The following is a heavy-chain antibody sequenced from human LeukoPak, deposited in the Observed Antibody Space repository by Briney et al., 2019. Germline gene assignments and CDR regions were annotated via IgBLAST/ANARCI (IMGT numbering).Heavy chain of an antibody. CDR2: VSAYNGNT. Sequence: ASVKVSCKASRYTFTSYAMNWVRQAPGQGLEWMGSVSAYNGNTNYAQKLQGRVTMTTDTSTSTAYMELRSLRSDDTAVYYCARDRLPYYDNPGWFDPWGQGTLVTVSS. D-gene: IGHD3-9*01. CDR3: ARDRLPYYDNPGWFDP. V-gene: IGHV1-18*01. CDR1: RYTFTSYA. J-gene: IGHJ5*02.